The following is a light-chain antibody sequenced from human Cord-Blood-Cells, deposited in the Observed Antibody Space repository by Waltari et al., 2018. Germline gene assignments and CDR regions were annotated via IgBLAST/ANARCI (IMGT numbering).Light chain of an antibody. CDR1: QRLLPSTGYNY. V-gene: IGKV2-28*01. Sequence: IVMTLSPLYLPVTPGETDSISCRPSQRLLPSTGYNYLDWYRHKPGQSPQLLIYLGSNRASGVTDRFSGSGSGTDFTLKISRVEAEDVGFYYCMQALQTLTCGGGTKVEIK. CDR2: LGS. J-gene: IGKJ4*02. CDR3: MQALQTLT.